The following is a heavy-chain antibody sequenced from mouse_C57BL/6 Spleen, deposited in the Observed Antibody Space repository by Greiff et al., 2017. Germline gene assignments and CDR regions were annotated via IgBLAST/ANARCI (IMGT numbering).Heavy chain of an antibody. J-gene: IGHJ4*01. CDR3: AFAYQSTYAMEY. V-gene: IGHV1-4*01. CDR2: INPSSGYT. D-gene: IGHD2-10*01. CDR1: GYTFTSYT. Sequence: VNLVESGAELARPGASVKMSCKASGYTFTSYTMHWVKQRPGQGLEWIGYINPSSGYTKYNQKFKDKATLTADKSSSTAYMQLSSLTSEDSAVYYCAFAYQSTYAMEYWGQGTSVTVA.